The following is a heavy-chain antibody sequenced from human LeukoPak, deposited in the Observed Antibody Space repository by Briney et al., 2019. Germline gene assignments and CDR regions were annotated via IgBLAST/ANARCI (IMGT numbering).Heavy chain of an antibody. J-gene: IGHJ4*02. CDR1: GGTFSSYA. Sequence: SVKVSCKASGGTFSSYAISWVRQAPGQGLEWMGGIIPIFGTANYAQKFQGRVTITANESTSTAYMELSSLRSEDTAVYYCARANRFGFGELYGFDYWGQGTLVTVSS. CDR2: IIPIFGTA. CDR3: ARANRFGFGELYGFDY. D-gene: IGHD3-10*01. V-gene: IGHV1-69*13.